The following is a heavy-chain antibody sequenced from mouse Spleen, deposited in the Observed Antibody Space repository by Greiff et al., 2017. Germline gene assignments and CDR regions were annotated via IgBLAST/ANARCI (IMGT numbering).Heavy chain of an antibody. CDR3: AREDLRYFDY. CDR2: IYPGSGNT. V-gene: IGHV1-76*01. J-gene: IGHJ2*01. Sequence: VQLQQSGAELVRPGASVKLSCKASGYTFTDYYINWVKQRPGQGLEWIARIYPGSGNTYYNEKFKGKATLTAEKSSSTAYMQLSSLTSEDSAVYFCAREDLRYFDYWGQGTTLTVSS. D-gene: IGHD5-1*01. CDR1: GYTFTDYY.